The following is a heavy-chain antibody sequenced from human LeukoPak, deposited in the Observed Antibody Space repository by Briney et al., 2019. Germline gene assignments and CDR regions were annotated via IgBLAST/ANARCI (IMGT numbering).Heavy chain of an antibody. J-gene: IGHJ4*02. D-gene: IGHD4-11*01. CDR2: VFNDGSNQ. V-gene: IGHV3-33*03. CDR3: AKDAERGFDYSNSLQK. Sequence: GGSLRLSCAASGFTFSSYEMNWVRQAPGQGLEWVAVVFNDGSNQYYADSVKGRFTVSRDNSQNMLYLQMNSLRPEYTAVYYCAKDAERGFDYSNSLQKWGQGTLVTVSS. CDR1: GFTFSSYE.